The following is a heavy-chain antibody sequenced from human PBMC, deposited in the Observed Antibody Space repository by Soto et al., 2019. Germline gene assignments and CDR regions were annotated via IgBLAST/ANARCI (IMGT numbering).Heavy chain of an antibody. Sequence: QVQLVQSGAEVKKPGASVKVSCKASGYTFTSYGISWVRQAPGQGLEWMGWISAYNGNTNYAQQLQGRVTVTTDTSTSTAYMELRSLGSDDTAVYYCARVIAAAVDFDYWGQGTLVTVSS. CDR3: ARVIAAAVDFDY. J-gene: IGHJ4*02. CDR2: ISAYNGNT. V-gene: IGHV1-18*01. D-gene: IGHD6-13*01. CDR1: GYTFTSYG.